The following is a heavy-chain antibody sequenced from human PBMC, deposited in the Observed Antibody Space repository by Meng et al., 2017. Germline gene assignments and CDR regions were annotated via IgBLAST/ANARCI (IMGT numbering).Heavy chain of an antibody. CDR3: AKTPRTGAGDGGRYFDY. CDR1: GFTFSSYA. Sequence: GESLKISCAASGFTFSSYAMSWVRQAPGKGLEWVSAISGSGGSTYYADSVKGRFTISRDNSKNTLYLQMNSLRAEDTAVYYCAKTPRTGAGDGGRYFDYWGQGTLVTVSS. V-gene: IGHV3-23*01. CDR2: ISGSGGST. D-gene: IGHD6-19*01. J-gene: IGHJ4*02.